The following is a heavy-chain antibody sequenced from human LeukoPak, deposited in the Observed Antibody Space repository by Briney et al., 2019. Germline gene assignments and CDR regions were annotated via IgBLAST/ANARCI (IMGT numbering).Heavy chain of an antibody. J-gene: IGHJ4*02. D-gene: IGHD6-13*01. V-gene: IGHV1-18*04. Sequence: ASVKVSCKASGYTFTGYYMHWVRQAPGQGLEWMGWISAYNGNTNYAQKLQGRVTMTTDTSTSTAYMELRSLRSDDTAVYYCARGLAAADHFDYWGQGTLVTVSS. CDR2: ISAYNGNT. CDR1: GYTFTGYY. CDR3: ARGLAAADHFDY.